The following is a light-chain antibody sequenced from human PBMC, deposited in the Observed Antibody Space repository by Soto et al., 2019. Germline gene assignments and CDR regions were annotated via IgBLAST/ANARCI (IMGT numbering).Light chain of an antibody. J-gene: IGLJ1*01. CDR1: SSDVGGYNY. CDR2: EVR. Sequence: QSVLTQPASVSGSPGQSITISCTGTSSDVGGYNYVSWYQQHPGKAPKLMIYEVRNRPSGVSNRFSGSKSGNTASLTISVLQAEDEADYYCSSYTSSSTLVFGTGTKVTVL. V-gene: IGLV2-14*01. CDR3: SSYTSSSTLV.